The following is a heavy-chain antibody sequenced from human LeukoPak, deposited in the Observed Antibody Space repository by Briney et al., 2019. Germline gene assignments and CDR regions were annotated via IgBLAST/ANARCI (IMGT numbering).Heavy chain of an antibody. CDR3: ARRRYYYGSGSYYKNEYYFDY. D-gene: IGHD3-10*01. V-gene: IGHV4-59*01. CDR1: GGSISSYY. Sequence: PSETLSLTCTVSGGSISSYYWSWIRQPPGKGLEWVGYIHYNGCTNYNPSLKSRVTISVDTSKNQFSLKLSSVTAADTAVYYCARRRYYYGSGSYYKNEYYFDYWGQGTLVTVSS. CDR2: IHYNGCT. J-gene: IGHJ4*02.